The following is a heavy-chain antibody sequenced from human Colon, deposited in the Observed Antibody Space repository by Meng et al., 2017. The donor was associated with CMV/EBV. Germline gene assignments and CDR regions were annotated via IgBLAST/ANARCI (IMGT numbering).Heavy chain of an antibody. CDR2: INPNSGGT. CDR1: GYTFTGYY. J-gene: IGHJ6*02. CDR3: ARCWLLEWPLHYYGMDV. Sequence: ASVKVSCEASGYTFTGYYMHWVRQAPGQGLEWMGWINPNSGGTNYAQKFQGWVTMTRDTSISTAYMELSRLRSDDTAVYYCARCWLLEWPLHYYGMDVWGQGTTVTVSS. D-gene: IGHD3-3*01. V-gene: IGHV1-2*04.